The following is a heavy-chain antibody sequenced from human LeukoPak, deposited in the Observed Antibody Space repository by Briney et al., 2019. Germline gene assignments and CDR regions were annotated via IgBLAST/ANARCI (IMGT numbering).Heavy chain of an antibody. J-gene: IGHJ6*02. D-gene: IGHD6-19*01. V-gene: IGHV1-2*02. Sequence: GASVKVSCKASGYTFTGYYMHWVRQAPGQGLEWMGWINPNSGGTNYAQKFQGRVTMTRDTSISTAYMELSRLRSDDTAVYYCAREWLVRYYYCGMDVWGQGTTVTVSS. CDR3: AREWLVRYYYCGMDV. CDR1: GYTFTGYY. CDR2: INPNSGGT.